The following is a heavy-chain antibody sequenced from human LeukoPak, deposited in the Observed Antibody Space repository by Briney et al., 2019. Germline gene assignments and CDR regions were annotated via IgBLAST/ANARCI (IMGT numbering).Heavy chain of an antibody. CDR2: TDSDGRST. D-gene: IGHD4-23*01. CDR3: ARCPRWAHFDY. Sequence: GGSLRLSCAASGLTFSRHWMFWVRQAPGKGLVWVSQTDSDGRSTGYADSVKGRFTVSRDNAKNTVYMQMNSLRAEDTAVYYCARCPRWAHFDYWGQGTLVTVSS. V-gene: IGHV3-74*01. CDR1: GLTFSRHW. J-gene: IGHJ4*02.